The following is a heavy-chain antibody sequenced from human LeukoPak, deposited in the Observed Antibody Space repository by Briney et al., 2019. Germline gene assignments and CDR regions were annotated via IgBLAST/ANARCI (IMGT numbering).Heavy chain of an antibody. CDR1: GDSVSSNSAA. CDR3: ARTRDLGPDY. D-gene: IGHD1-26*01. CDR2: TYYRSKWYY. J-gene: IGHJ4*02. V-gene: IGHV6-1*01. Sequence: SQTLSLTCVISGDSVSSNSAAWNWIKQSPSRGLEWLGRTYYRSKWYYHYAVSMKSRVTVSPDTSKNQFSLQLNSVTPEDTAVYYCARTRDLGPDYWGQGTLVTVSS.